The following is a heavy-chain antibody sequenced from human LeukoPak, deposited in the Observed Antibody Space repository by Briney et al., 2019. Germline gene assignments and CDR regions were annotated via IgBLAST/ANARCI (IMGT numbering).Heavy chain of an antibody. CDR2: IYTSGST. J-gene: IGHJ4*02. CDR3: ARNGVPAAIPNFDY. D-gene: IGHD2-2*02. CDR1: GGSISSYY. Sequence: SETLPLTCTVSGGSISSYYWSWIRQPAGKGLEWIGRIYTSGSTNYNPSLKSRVTMSVDTSKNQFSLKLSSVTAADTAVYYCARNGVPAAIPNFDYWGQGTLVTVSS. V-gene: IGHV4-4*07.